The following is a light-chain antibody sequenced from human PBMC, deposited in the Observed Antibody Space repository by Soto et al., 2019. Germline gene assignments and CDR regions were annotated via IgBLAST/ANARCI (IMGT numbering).Light chain of an antibody. CDR3: SSYTSSSTLFYV. CDR2: DVS. J-gene: IGLJ1*01. CDR1: SSDVGGYNY. Sequence: QSVLTQPASVSGSPGQSITISCTGTSSDVGGYNYVSWYQQHPGKAPKLMIYDVSNRPSGVSNRFSGSKSGNPASLTISGLQAEDEPDYYCSSYTSSSTLFYVFGTGTTVTV. V-gene: IGLV2-14*01.